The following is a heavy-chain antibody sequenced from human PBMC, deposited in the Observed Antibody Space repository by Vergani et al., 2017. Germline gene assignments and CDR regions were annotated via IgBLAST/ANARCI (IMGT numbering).Heavy chain of an antibody. D-gene: IGHD3-22*01. CDR3: ARGGYYDSSGHYDGETAFDI. V-gene: IGHV4-59*01. CDR1: GGSISSYY. CDR2: IYYSGST. Sequence: QVQLQESGPGLVKPSETLSLTCTVSGGSISSYYWSWIRQPPGKGLEWIGYIYYSGSTNYNPSLKSRVTISVDTSKNQFSLKLSSVTAADTAVYYCARGGYYDSSGHYDGETAFDIWGQGTMVTVSS. J-gene: IGHJ3*02.